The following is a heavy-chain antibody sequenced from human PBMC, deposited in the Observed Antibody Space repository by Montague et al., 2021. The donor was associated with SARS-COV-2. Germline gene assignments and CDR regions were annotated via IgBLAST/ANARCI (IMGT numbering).Heavy chain of an antibody. CDR3: ARLGDGVVPSPILGVGPYYSYYYMDV. J-gene: IGHJ6*03. CDR2: IHHGGST. D-gene: IGHD3-10*01. CDR1: GGSFSTYS. V-gene: IGHV4-34*01. Sequence: ETLSLTCAVHGGSFSTYSWNWIRQPPGKGLEWIGEIHHGGSTNYNPSLKSRVTISADTSKNQFSLKLTSVAPADTAVYYCARLGDGVVPSPILGVGPYYSYYYMDVWGKGTTVTVSS.